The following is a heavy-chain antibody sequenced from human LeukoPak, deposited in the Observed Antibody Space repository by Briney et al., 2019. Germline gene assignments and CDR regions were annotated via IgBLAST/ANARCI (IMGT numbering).Heavy chain of an antibody. CDR2: ISGSGGRT. D-gene: IGHD2-15*01. J-gene: IGHJ4*02. V-gene: IGHV3-23*01. CDR1: GFTFSSYS. CDR3: ARVKRDCSGGSCYSFDY. Sequence: GGSLRLSCAASGFTFSSYSMNWVRQAPGKGLEWVSTISGSGGRTYYSDSVKGRFTISRDNSKNTLYLQMNSLRAEDTAVYYCARVKRDCSGGSCYSFDYWGQGTLVTVSS.